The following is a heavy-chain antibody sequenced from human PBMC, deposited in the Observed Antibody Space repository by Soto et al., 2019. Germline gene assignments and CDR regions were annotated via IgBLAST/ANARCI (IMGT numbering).Heavy chain of an antibody. CDR1: WGSLGGHA. CDR2: LYPSGSA. V-gene: IGHV4-4*07. D-gene: IGHD5-12*01. Sequence: SETLSLTCRGSWGSLGGHARGWTPQAAAKGLEWIGHLYPSGSASYNPTLRSRATLSLDSYHNHLFLNLTSATTADTAVYYCVRGKSYSVYDFWGPGTLVTVSS. J-gene: IGHJ4*02. CDR3: VRGKSYSVYDF.